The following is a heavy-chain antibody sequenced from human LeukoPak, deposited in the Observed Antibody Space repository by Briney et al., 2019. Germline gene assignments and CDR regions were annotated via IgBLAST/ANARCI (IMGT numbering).Heavy chain of an antibody. D-gene: IGHD3-22*01. CDR2: IYTSGST. V-gene: IGHV4-4*09. CDR3: ARPDRSGYYGLSAFDI. CDR1: GGSISSYY. J-gene: IGHJ3*02. Sequence: SETLSLTCTVSGGSISSYYWSWIRQPPGKGLEWIGYIYTSGSTNYNPPLKSRVTISVDTSKNQFSLKLSSVTAADTAVYYCARPDRSGYYGLSAFDIWGQGTMVTVSS.